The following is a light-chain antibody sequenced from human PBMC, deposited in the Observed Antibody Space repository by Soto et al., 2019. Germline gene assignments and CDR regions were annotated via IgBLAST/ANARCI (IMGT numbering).Light chain of an antibody. CDR1: QSVSSSY. V-gene: IGKV3-20*01. Sequence: EIVLTQSPGTLSLSPWERATLSCRASQSVSSSYLAWYQQKPGQAPRLLIYGASSRATGIPDRFSGSGSGTEFTLTISSLRSEDSAIYYCQQYFEWPPMTFGQGTKVDIK. CDR2: GAS. CDR3: QQYFEWPPMT. J-gene: IGKJ1*01.